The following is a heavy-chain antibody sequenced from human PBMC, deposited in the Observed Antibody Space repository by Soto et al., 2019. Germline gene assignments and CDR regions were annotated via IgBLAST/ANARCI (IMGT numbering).Heavy chain of an antibody. V-gene: IGHV1-18*01. CDR1: GYTFTSYG. D-gene: IGHD2-2*01. J-gene: IGHJ4*02. Sequence: ASVKVSCKASGYTFTSYGISWVRQAPGQGLEWMGWISAYNGNTNYAQKLQGRVTMTTDTSTSTAYMELRSLRSDDTAVYYCARDRRGYCSSTSCYAIDYWGQGTLVTVSS. CDR3: ARDRRGYCSSTSCYAIDY. CDR2: ISAYNGNT.